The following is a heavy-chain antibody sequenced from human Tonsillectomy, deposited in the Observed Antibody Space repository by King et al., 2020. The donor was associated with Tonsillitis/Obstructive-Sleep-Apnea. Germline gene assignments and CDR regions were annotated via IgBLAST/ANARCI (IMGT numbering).Heavy chain of an antibody. D-gene: IGHD6-19*01. V-gene: IGHV3-23*04. CDR2: ISGSNGGT. Sequence: QLVQSGGGLVQPGGSLRLSCVASGFTFSTYAMTWVRQAPGKGPEWVSGISGSNGGTYYEDSVKGRFTITRDNSKNTMYLQMNSLRADDTALYYCAKDFAAVTGDPGSWGQGTLVTVSS. CDR1: GFTFSTYA. J-gene: IGHJ5*02. CDR3: AKDFAAVTGDPGS.